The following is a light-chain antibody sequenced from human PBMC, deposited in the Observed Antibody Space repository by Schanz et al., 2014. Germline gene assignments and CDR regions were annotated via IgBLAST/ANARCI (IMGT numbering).Light chain of an antibody. J-gene: IGKJ1*01. CDR2: GAS. Sequence: EIVMTQSPATLSVSPGERVTLSCRASQSVRSNLAWYQQKPGQAPRLLIYGASTRPTGIPARFSGSGSGTEFTLTISSLQSEDFAVFYCQQYNNWPRTFGQGTNVEIK. CDR1: QSVRSN. V-gene: IGKV3-15*01. CDR3: QQYNNWPRT.